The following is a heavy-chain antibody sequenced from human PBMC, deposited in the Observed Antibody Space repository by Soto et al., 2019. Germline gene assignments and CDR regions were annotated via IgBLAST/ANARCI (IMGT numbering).Heavy chain of an antibody. Sequence: GGSLRLSCAASGFTFSSYSMNWVRQAPGKGLEWVSSISSSSSYIYYADSVKGRFTISRDNAKNSLYLQMNSLRAEDTAVYYCARERYYDILTGPRGYFDYWGQGTLVTVSS. D-gene: IGHD3-9*01. J-gene: IGHJ4*02. CDR1: GFTFSSYS. CDR2: ISSSSSYI. CDR3: ARERYYDILTGPRGYFDY. V-gene: IGHV3-21*01.